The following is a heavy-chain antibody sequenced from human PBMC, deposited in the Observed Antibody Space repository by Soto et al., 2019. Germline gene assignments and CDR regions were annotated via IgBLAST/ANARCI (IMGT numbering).Heavy chain of an antibody. CDR3: ARGDGDYLDY. CDR1: GYTFTHYG. J-gene: IGHJ4*02. CDR2: INAYVGET. V-gene: IGHV1-18*01. Sequence: QVQLVQSGAEVKKPGASVKVSCKASGYTFTHYGITWVRQAPGQGLEWTGWINAYVGETKSAQKYQRRITVTMDTSTNTAYLELRSLRSDDTAVYYCARGDGDYLDYWGQGTLVRVSA.